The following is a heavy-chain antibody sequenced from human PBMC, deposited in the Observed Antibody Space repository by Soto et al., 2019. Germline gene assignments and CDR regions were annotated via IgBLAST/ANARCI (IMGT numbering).Heavy chain of an antibody. Sequence: SETLSLTCSVSTASTRSSSYYGSWIRQPPGRGPEWIGSIYYSGNTYYKPSLKSRVSISIDTSRNQFSPKLTSVTAADTGVYYCASSSPFHYWGPGILVT. D-gene: IGHD6-6*01. V-gene: IGHV4-39*01. J-gene: IGHJ4*02. CDR1: TASTRSSSYY. CDR3: ASSSPFHY. CDR2: IYYSGNT.